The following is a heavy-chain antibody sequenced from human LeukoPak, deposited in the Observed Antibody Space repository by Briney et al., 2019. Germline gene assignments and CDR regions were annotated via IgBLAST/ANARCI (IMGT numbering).Heavy chain of an antibody. CDR1: GFTFDDYA. Sequence: GGSLRLSCAASGFTFDDYAMHWVRQAPGKGLEWVSGISWNSGSIGYADSVKGRFTISRDNAKNSLYLQMNSLRAEDTAVYYCARHEHQWLDWFDPWGQGTLVTVSS. CDR2: ISWNSGSI. J-gene: IGHJ5*02. D-gene: IGHD6-19*01. CDR3: ARHEHQWLDWFDP. V-gene: IGHV3-9*01.